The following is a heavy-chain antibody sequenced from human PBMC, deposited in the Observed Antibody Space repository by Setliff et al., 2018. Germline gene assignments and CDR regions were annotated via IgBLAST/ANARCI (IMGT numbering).Heavy chain of an antibody. CDR1: GYTFTNYW. D-gene: IGHD4-17*01. CDR3: ARSTVTQDFDY. V-gene: IGHV5-51*01. J-gene: IGHJ4*02. CDR2: IYPRDSDT. Sequence: GESLKISCKASGYTFTNYWIGWVRQMPGKGLAWMGIIYPRDSDTRYTPSFQGQVTISADKSISTAYLQWSTLKASDTAMYYCARSTVTQDFDYWGQGTLVTVSS.